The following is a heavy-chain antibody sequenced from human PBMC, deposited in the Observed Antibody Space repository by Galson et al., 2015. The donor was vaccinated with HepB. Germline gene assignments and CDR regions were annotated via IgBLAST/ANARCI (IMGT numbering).Heavy chain of an antibody. J-gene: IGHJ6*02. D-gene: IGHD6-13*01. V-gene: IGHV1-18*01. CDR2: ISAYNGNT. CDR3: ARDLSGSSSWSDYYYGMDV. Sequence: SVKVSCKASGYTFTSYGISWVRQAPGQGLEWMGWISAYNGNTNYAQKLQGRVTMTADTSTSTAYMELRSLRSDDTAVYYCARDLSGSSSWSDYYYGMDVWGQGTTVTVSS. CDR1: GYTFTSYG.